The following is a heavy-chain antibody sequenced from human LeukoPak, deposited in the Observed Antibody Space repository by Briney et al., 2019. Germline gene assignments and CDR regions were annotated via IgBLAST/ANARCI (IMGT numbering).Heavy chain of an antibody. CDR3: ARHNTQKYVADY. D-gene: IGHD2-2*01. CDR2: VSYSGST. V-gene: IGHV4-59*08. Sequence: TETLSPTCPVTGGSISSYYWGWIRQPPGNGLEWIGYVSYSGSTNYNPSLKSRVTRSVDTSKNQFSLKLSSVPAADTAMYYCARHNTQKYVADYWGQGTLVTVSS. CDR1: GGSISSYY. J-gene: IGHJ4*02.